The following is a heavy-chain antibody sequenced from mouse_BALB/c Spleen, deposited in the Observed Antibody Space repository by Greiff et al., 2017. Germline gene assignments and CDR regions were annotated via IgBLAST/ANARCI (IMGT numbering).Heavy chain of an antibody. CDR1: GFTFSSFG. J-gene: IGHJ2*01. Sequence: EVKVVESGGGLVQPGGSRKLSCAASGFTFSSFGMHWVRQAPEKGLEWVAYISSGSSTIYYADTVKGRFTISRDNPKNTLFLQMTSLRSEDTAMYYCARSGDYGSSFDYWGQGTTLTVSS. CDR2: ISSGSSTI. V-gene: IGHV5-17*02. D-gene: IGHD1-1*01. CDR3: ARSGDYGSSFDY.